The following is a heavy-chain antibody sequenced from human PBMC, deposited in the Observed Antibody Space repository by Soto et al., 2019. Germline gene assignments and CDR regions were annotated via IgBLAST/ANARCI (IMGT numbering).Heavy chain of an antibody. CDR2: IIPIFGTA. J-gene: IGHJ4*02. D-gene: IGHD6-6*01. V-gene: IGHV1-69*01. CDR1: GGTFSSYA. CDR3: AREPIEYSRSSTVHYFYY. Sequence: QVQLVQSGAEVKKPGSSVKVSCKASGGTFSSYAISWVRQAPGQGLEWMGGIIPIFGTANYAQKFQGRVTITADESTSTAYMELSRLRSEDTAVYYCAREPIEYSRSSTVHYFYYCGQGTLVTVSS.